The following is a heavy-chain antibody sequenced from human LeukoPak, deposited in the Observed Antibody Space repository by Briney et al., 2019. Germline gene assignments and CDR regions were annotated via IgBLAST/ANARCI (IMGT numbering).Heavy chain of an antibody. CDR2: INHSGST. D-gene: IGHD3-10*01. J-gene: IGHJ5*02. V-gene: IGHV4-34*01. CDR3: ARGKGVTMVRGGICFDP. CDR1: GGSFSGYY. Sequence: SETLSLTCAVYGGSFSGYYWSWIRQPPGKGLEWIGEINHSGSTNYNPSLKSRVTISVDTSKNQFSLKLSSVTAADTAVYYCARGKGVTMVRGGICFDPWGQGTLVTVSS.